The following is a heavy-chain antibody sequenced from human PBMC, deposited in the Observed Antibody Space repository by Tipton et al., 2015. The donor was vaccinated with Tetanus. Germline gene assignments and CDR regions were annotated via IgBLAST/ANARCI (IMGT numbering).Heavy chain of an antibody. Sequence: TLSLTCTVSGGSISGHYWSWIRQPPGKGLEWLGRDYYSGTTHYNPSLHRRATISVGTSSNQFSRMLTSVSAADTAVYYCAGWERLNGNAFDIWGQGTGVTVS. V-gene: IGHV4-59*11. D-gene: IGHD4-23*01. CDR1: GGSISGHY. J-gene: IGHJ3*02. CDR2: DYYSGTT. CDR3: AGWERLNGNAFDI.